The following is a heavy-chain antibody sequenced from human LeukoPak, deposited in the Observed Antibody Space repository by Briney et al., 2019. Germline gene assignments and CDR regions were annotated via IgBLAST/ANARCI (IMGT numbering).Heavy chain of an antibody. CDR1: GGSISSSSYY. CDR3: ARLSYCSGGTCYTRDFEY. D-gene: IGHD2-15*01. CDR2: SAYSGST. Sequence: SETLSLTCSVSGGSISSSSYYWGWIRQPPGKGLEWIGTSAYSGSTYSNPSLKSRVTISSDTSKNQFSLKLSSVTAADTAVYYRARLSYCSGGTCYTRDFEYWGQGTLVTVSS. V-gene: IGHV4-39*07. J-gene: IGHJ4*02.